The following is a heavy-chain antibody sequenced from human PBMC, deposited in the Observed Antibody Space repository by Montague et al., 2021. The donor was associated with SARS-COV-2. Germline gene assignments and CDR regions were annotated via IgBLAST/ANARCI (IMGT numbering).Heavy chain of an antibody. Sequence: SLRLSCAASGFTFSSYWMSWVRQAPGKGLEWVANIRQDGSEKYYVDSVKGRFTISRDNAKNSLSLQMNSLRAEDTAVYYCARLVVVAATPYWGQGTPVTVSS. CDR2: IRQDGSEK. CDR1: GFTFSSYW. J-gene: IGHJ4*02. D-gene: IGHD2-15*01. V-gene: IGHV3-7*01. CDR3: ARLVVVAATPY.